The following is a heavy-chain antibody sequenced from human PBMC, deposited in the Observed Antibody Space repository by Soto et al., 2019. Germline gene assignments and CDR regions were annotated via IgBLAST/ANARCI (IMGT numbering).Heavy chain of an antibody. D-gene: IGHD7-27*01. CDR3: ARDAPRLTEDWFDP. Sequence: ASVKVSCKASGYTFTSYGISWVRQAPGQGLEWMGWISAYNGNTNYAQKLQGRVTMTTDTSTSTAYMELRSLRSDDTAVYYCARDAPRLTEDWFDPWGQGTRVTVSS. V-gene: IGHV1-18*01. J-gene: IGHJ5*02. CDR2: ISAYNGNT. CDR1: GYTFTSYG.